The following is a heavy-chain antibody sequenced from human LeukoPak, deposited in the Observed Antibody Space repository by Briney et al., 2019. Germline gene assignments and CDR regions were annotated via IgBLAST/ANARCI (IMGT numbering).Heavy chain of an antibody. D-gene: IGHD3-10*01. V-gene: IGHV3-30*02. CDR2: IRYDGSNK. Sequence: PGGSLRLSRAASGFTFSSYGMHWVRQAPATGLEWVAFIRYDGSNKFYTDSVKGRFTISRDNSKNTLYLQMNSLRAEDTAVYYCAKDLYGSGSYQIRLFDYWGQGTLVTVSS. CDR3: AKDLYGSGSYQIRLFDY. CDR1: GFTFSSYG. J-gene: IGHJ4*02.